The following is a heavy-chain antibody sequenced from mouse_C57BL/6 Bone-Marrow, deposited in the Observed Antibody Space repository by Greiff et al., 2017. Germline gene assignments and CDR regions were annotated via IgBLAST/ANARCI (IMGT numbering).Heavy chain of an antibody. J-gene: IGHJ4*01. CDR2: ISSGSSTI. CDR3: ARETDYDYDGGYYYAMDY. V-gene: IGHV5-17*01. Sequence: VQLQESGGGLVKPGGSLKLSCAASGFTFSDYGMHWVRQAPEKGLEWVAYISSGSSTIYYADTVKGRFTISRDNAKNTLFLQMTSLRSEDTAMYYCARETDYDYDGGYYYAMDYWGQGTSVTVSS. CDR1: GFTFSDYG. D-gene: IGHD2-4*01.